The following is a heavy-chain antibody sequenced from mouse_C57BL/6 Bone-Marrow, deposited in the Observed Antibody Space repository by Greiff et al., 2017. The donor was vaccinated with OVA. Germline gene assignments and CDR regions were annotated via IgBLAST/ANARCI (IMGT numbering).Heavy chain of an antibody. CDR1: GYTFTSYG. J-gene: IGHJ4*01. V-gene: IGHV1-81*01. Sequence: QVQLQQSGAELARPGASVKLSCKASGYTFTSYGISWVKQSTGQGLEWIGEIYPRSGNTYYNEKFNGKATQTADKSSSTAYRELRSLTTEDTAVYFCARDYDMDYWGQGTTVTVSA. CDR3: ARDYDMDY. CDR2: IYPRSGNT.